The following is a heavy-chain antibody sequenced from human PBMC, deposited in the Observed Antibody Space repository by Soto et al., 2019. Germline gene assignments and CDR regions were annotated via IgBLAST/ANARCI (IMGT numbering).Heavy chain of an antibody. CDR3: ARDTSVGP. CDR2: VYHSGSA. J-gene: IGHJ5*02. CDR1: GYSISSGYY. V-gene: IGHV4-38-2*02. D-gene: IGHD2-15*01. Sequence: SETLSLTCAVSGYSISSGYYWGWVRQPPGKGLEWVGSVYHSGSAYYNPSLKSRVTISLDTSKNHFSLKLTSVTAADTAVYYCARDTSVGPWGQGTLVT.